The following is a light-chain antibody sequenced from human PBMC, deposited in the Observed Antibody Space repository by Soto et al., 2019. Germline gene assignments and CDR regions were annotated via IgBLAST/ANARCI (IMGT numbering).Light chain of an antibody. CDR2: DAS. CDR1: QSISDS. Sequence: ELVMTQSPATLSLSPGERATLSCRASQSISDSLAWYYQKPGQAPRLLIYDASTRATDIPARFSGSGSGTDFTLTISNLQSGDFAVYYCQQYKKWPPSTFGQGTRLEIK. V-gene: IGKV3D-15*01. J-gene: IGKJ5*01. CDR3: QQYKKWPPST.